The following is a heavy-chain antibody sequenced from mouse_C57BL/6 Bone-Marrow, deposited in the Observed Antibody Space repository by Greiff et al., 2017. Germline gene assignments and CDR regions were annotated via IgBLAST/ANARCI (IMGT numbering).Heavy chain of an antibody. D-gene: IGHD1-1*01. CDR3: ASYDYGSSSYDMDY. J-gene: IGHJ4*01. Sequence: VQLVESGPELVKPGASVKISCKASGYSFTSYYIHWVKQRPGQGLEWIGWIYPGSGNTKYNEKFKGKATLTADTTSSTAYMQLSSLTSEDSAVYYCASYDYGSSSYDMDYWGQGTSVTVSS. CDR1: GYSFTSYY. V-gene: IGHV1-66*01. CDR2: IYPGSGNT.